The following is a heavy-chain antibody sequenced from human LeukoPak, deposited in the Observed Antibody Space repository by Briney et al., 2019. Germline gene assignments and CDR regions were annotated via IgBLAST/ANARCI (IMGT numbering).Heavy chain of an antibody. CDR2: ISGSGGST. V-gene: IGHV3-23*01. J-gene: IGHJ6*02. CDR1: GFTFSSYA. D-gene: IGHD1-14*01. CDR3: AKDKWSGTWRRSYYYYYGMDV. Sequence: TGGSLRLSCAASGFTFSSYAMSWVRQAPGKGLEWVSAISGSGGSTYYADSVKGRFTISRDNSKNTLCLQMNSLRAEDTAVYYCAKDKWSGTWRRSYYYYYGMDVWGQGTTVTVSS.